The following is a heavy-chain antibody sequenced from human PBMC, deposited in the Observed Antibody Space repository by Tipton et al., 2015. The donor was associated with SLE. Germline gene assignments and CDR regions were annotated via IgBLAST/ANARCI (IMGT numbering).Heavy chain of an antibody. J-gene: IGHJ3*02. CDR2: INHSGST. Sequence: TLSLTCAVYGGSFSGYYWSWIRQPPGKGLEWIGEINHSGSTNYNPSLKSRVTISVDTSKNQFSLKLSSVTAADTAVYYCASPFDCSSTSCLGAFDIWGQGTMVTVSS. CDR1: GGSFSGYY. D-gene: IGHD2-2*01. V-gene: IGHV4-34*01. CDR3: ASPFDCSSTSCLGAFDI.